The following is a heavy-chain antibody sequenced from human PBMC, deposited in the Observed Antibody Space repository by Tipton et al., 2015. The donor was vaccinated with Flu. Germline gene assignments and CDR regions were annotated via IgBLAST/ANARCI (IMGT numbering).Heavy chain of an antibody. CDR2: INHSGST. V-gene: IGHV4-34*01. J-gene: IGHJ4*02. Sequence: TLSLTCAVYGGSFSGYYWSWIRQPPGKGLEWIGEINHSGSTNYNPSLKSRVTISVDTSKNQFSLKLSPVTAADTAVYYCARGLSNDYWGQGTLVTVSS. CDR3: ARGLSNDY. CDR1: GGSFSGYY.